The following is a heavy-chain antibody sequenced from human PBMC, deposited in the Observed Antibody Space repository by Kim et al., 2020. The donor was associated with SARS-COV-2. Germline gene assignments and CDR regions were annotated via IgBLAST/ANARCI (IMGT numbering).Heavy chain of an antibody. CDR1: GYTFTSYY. Sequence: ASVKVSCKASGYTFTSYYMHWVRQAPGQGLEWMGIINPSGGSTSYAQKFQGRDTMTRDTSTSTVYMELSSLRSEDTAVYYCARVGIAAAGSGWFDPWGQGTLVTVSS. CDR2: INPSGGST. V-gene: IGHV1-46*01. CDR3: ARVGIAAAGSGWFDP. J-gene: IGHJ5*02. D-gene: IGHD6-13*01.